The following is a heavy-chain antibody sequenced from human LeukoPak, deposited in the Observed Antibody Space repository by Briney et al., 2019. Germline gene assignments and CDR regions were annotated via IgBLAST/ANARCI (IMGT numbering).Heavy chain of an antibody. D-gene: IGHD3-10*01. CDR1: GLTVTNAW. CDR2: IASKTDGGAT. J-gene: IGHJ4*02. V-gene: IGHV3-15*07. CDR3: TTGIRGD. Sequence: GGSLRLSCSASGLTVTNAWMNWVRQAPGEGLDWVGRIASKTDGGATDYAAPVKGRFTISRDDSKNTLNLQMNSLKTEDTAVYYCTTGIRGDWGQGTLVTVSS.